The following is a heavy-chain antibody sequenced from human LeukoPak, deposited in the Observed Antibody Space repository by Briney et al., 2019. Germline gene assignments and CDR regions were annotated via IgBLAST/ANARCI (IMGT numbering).Heavy chain of an antibody. CDR3: ARDQYYYGSGSYYYYYYMDV. CDR1: GGSISSGSYY. J-gene: IGHJ6*03. Sequence: SETLSLTCTVSGGSISSGSYYWSWIRQPAGKGLEWIGRIYTSGSTNYNPSLKSRVTISVDTSKNQFSLKLSSVTAADTAVYYCARDQYYYGSGSYYYYYYMDVWGKGTTVTISS. CDR2: IYTSGST. V-gene: IGHV4-61*02. D-gene: IGHD3-10*01.